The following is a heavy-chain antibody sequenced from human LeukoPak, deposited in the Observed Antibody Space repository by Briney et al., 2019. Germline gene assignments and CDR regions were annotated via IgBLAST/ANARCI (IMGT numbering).Heavy chain of an antibody. CDR2: IWYDGSNK. V-gene: IGHV3-30*02. Sequence: PGGSLRLSCAASGFAFSNFGIHWARQAPGKGLEWVAFIWYDGSNKYYADSVKGRFTISRDNSKNTLYLQMNSLRAEDTAVYYCAKDQHGTYSSDYLGQGTLVTVSS. D-gene: IGHD1-26*01. CDR3: AKDQHGTYSSDY. J-gene: IGHJ4*02. CDR1: GFAFSNFG.